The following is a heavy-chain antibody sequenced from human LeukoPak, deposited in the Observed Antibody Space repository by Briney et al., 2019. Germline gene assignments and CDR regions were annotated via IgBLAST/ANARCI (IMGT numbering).Heavy chain of an antibody. D-gene: IGHD2-2*01. CDR2: IYYSGTT. V-gene: IGHV4-39*01. CDR3: ARRQFCSGTSCSLDY. CDR1: GGSISSSSHY. J-gene: IGHJ4*02. Sequence: PSETLSLTCTVSGGSISSSSHYWGWIRQPPGKGLEWIGSIYYSGTTYYNPSLKSRVTISVDTSKNQFSLNLSSVTAAGTAVYYCARRQFCSGTSCSLDYWGQGTLVTVSS.